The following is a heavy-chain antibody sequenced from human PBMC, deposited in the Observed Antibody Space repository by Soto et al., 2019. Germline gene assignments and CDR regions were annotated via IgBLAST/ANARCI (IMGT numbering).Heavy chain of an antibody. D-gene: IGHD4-17*01. Sequence: QVQLVESGGGVVQPGRSRRLSCAASGFTFSSYAMHWVRQAPGKGLEWVAVISYDGSNKYYADSVKGRFTISRDNSKNTLYLQMNSLRAEDTAVYYCARDYGDYYYYGMDVWGQGTTVTVSS. CDR3: ARDYGDYYYYGMDV. CDR2: ISYDGSNK. J-gene: IGHJ6*02. CDR1: GFTFSSYA. V-gene: IGHV3-30-3*01.